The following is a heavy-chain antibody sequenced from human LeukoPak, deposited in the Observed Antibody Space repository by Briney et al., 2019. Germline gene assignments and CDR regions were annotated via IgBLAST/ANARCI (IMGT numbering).Heavy chain of an antibody. CDR1: GGSISSSSYY. V-gene: IGHV4-39*07. J-gene: IGHJ4*02. CDR2: IYYSGST. CDR3: ARSRYDILTGYLTAVRGFDY. D-gene: IGHD3-9*01. Sequence: PSETLSLTCTVSGGSISSSSYYWGWIRQPPGKGLEWIGSIYYSGSTYYNPSLRSRVSISVDTSKNQFSLKLSSVTAADTAVYYCARSRYDILTGYLTAVRGFDYWGQGTLVTVSS.